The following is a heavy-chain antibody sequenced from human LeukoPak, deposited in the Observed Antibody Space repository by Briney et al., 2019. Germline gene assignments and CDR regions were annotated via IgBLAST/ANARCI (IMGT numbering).Heavy chain of an antibody. Sequence: PSETLSLTCTVSGVSISSGGYYWSWIRQHPGKGLEWIGYIYYSGSTYYNPSLKSRVTISVDTSKNQFSLKLSSVTAADTAVYYCARVPYYYDSSGYSQWGQGTLVTVSS. V-gene: IGHV4-31*03. J-gene: IGHJ4*02. CDR3: ARVPYYYDSSGYSQ. D-gene: IGHD3-22*01. CDR2: IYYSGST. CDR1: GVSISSGGYY.